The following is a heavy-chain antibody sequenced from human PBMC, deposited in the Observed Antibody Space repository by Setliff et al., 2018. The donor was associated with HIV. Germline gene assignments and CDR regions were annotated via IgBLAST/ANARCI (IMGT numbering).Heavy chain of an antibody. V-gene: IGHV1-69*13. CDR1: GGTFSSYV. CDR3: ARDFSGQQLVGGWFDP. J-gene: IGHJ5*02. CDR2: IIPIFGTA. Sequence: SVKVSCKASGGTFSSYVISWVRQAPGQGLEWMGGIIPIFGTANCAQKFQGRVTITADEPTSTAYMELSSLRSDDTAVYYCARDFSGQQLVGGWFDPWGQGTLVTSPQ. D-gene: IGHD6-13*01.